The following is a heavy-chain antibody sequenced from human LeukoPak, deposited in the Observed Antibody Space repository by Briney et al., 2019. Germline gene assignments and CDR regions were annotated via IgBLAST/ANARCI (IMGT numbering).Heavy chain of an antibody. D-gene: IGHD1-14*01. V-gene: IGHV1-69*05. Sequence: GASVKVSCKASGGTFSSYAISWVRQAPGQGLEWMGGIIPIFGTANYAQKFQGRVTITTDESTSTAYMGLSSLRSEDTAVYYCARAGRDSPYYYYMDVWGKGTTVTVSS. CDR3: ARAGRDSPYYYYMDV. CDR1: GGTFSSYA. J-gene: IGHJ6*03. CDR2: IIPIFGTA.